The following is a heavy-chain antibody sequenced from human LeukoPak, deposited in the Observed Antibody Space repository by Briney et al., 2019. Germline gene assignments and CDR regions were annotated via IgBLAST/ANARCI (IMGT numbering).Heavy chain of an antibody. CDR3: ARRLLWFGESYPDWYFDL. V-gene: IGHV4-61*02. J-gene: IGHJ2*01. D-gene: IGHD3-10*01. CDR2: IYTSGST. CDR1: GGSISSGSYY. Sequence: SETLSLTCTVSGGSISSGSYYWSWIRQPAGKGLEWIGRIYTSGSTNYNPSLKSRVTISVDTSKNQFSLKLSSVTAADTAVYYCARRLLWFGESYPDWYFDLWGRGTLVTVSS.